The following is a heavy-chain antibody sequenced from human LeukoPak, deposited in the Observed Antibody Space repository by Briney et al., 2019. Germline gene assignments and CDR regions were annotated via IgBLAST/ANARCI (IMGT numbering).Heavy chain of an antibody. Sequence: KPSETLSLTCAVYGGSFSGYYWNWIRQPPGKGLEWIGEINHSGSTNFNPSLKSRVTISLDTSKNHFSLKLSSVTAADTAFYYCARIDELWDAFDIWGQGTMVTVSS. CDR1: GGSFSGYY. CDR2: INHSGST. J-gene: IGHJ3*02. CDR3: ARIDELWDAFDI. D-gene: IGHD1-26*01. V-gene: IGHV4-34*01.